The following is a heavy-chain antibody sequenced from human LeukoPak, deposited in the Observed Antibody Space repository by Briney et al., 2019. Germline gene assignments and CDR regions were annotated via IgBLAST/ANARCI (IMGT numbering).Heavy chain of an antibody. D-gene: IGHD3-9*01. J-gene: IGHJ4*02. Sequence: GGSLRLSCAASGFTFSSYEMNWVRQAPGKGLEWVSYISSSGSTIYYADPVKGRFTISRDNAKNSLYLQMNSLRAEDTAVYYCARGYDILTGYSYYFDYWGQGTLVTVSS. V-gene: IGHV3-48*03. CDR2: ISSSGSTI. CDR1: GFTFSSYE. CDR3: ARGYDILTGYSYYFDY.